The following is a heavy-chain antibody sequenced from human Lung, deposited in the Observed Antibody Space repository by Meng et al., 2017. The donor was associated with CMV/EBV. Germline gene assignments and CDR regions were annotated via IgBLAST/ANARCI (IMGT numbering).Heavy chain of an antibody. V-gene: IGHV4-31*03. CDR3: ATGPYVGSSNHFNY. D-gene: IGHD3-10*02. CDR1: GVSIASGRHY. J-gene: IGHJ4*01. CDR2: IYHTGST. Sequence: SETLSLXCSVSGVSIASGRHYYSWIRQLPGKGLEWIAFIYHTGSTYYNPSLKSRVAISIDTSKNQFSLRLNSVTAADTAVYYCATGPYVGSSNHFNYWGHRTLVTVSS.